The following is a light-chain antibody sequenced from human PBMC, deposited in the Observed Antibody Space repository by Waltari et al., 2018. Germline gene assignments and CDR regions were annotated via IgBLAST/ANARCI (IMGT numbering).Light chain of an antibody. V-gene: IGLV2-23*01. CDR2: EGT. CDR1: SSDVGSYNL. CDR3: CSYASNSVL. Sequence: QSALPQPASVSGSPGQSITISCTGTSSDVGSYNLVSWYPQHPGKAPQLMIDEGTKRPSGVSTPLAGWRSGDPACLTISGLQAEDEACYYGCSYASNSVLFGGGTKLTVL. J-gene: IGLJ2*01.